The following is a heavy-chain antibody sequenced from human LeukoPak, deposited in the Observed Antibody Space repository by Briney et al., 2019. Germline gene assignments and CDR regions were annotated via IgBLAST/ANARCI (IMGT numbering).Heavy chain of an antibody. CDR1: GGSVSSYY. V-gene: IGHV4-4*09. CDR3: ARRHQLGPGYYYYMDV. Sequence: KSSETLSLTCTVSGGSVSSYYWSWIRQPPGRGLEWIGYIYTSGSTNYNPPLKSRVTISVDTSKNQFSLKLSSVTAADTAVYYCARRHQLGPGYYYYMDVWGKGTTVTVSS. D-gene: IGHD2-2*01. CDR2: IYTSGST. J-gene: IGHJ6*03.